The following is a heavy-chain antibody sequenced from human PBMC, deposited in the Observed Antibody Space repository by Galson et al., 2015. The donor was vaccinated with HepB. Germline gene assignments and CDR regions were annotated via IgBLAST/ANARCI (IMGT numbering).Heavy chain of an antibody. CDR2: ISDSGST. D-gene: IGHD6-13*01. CDR1: GFTFSTYS. V-gene: IGHV3-48*01. J-gene: IGHJ4*02. Sequence: SLRLSCAASGFTFSTYSMSWVRQAPGKGLEWISYISDSGSTYYADSVKGRFTISRDNAGSSLYLQMNSLGAEDTAVYFCASGYSTNWSYDYWGQGTLVTVSS. CDR3: ASGYSTNWSYDY.